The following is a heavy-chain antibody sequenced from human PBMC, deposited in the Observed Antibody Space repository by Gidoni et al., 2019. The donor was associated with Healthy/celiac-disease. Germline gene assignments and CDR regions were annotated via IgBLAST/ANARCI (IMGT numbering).Heavy chain of an antibody. D-gene: IGHD4-17*01. CDR3: TRRADYGDYVLDY. CDR1: GFTFGDYA. J-gene: IGHJ4*02. CDR2: IRSKAYGGTT. V-gene: IGHV3-49*03. Sequence: EVQLVASGGGLVQPGRSLRLSCTASGFTFGDYAMSWFRQAPGKGLEWVGFIRSKAYGGTTEYAASVKGRFTISRDDSKSIAYLQMNSLKTEDTAVYYCTRRADYGDYVLDYWGQGTLVTVSS.